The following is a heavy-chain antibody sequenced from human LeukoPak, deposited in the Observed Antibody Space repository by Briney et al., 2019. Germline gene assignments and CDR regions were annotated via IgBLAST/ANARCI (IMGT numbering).Heavy chain of an antibody. J-gene: IGHJ4*02. CDR1: GSTFSNYA. D-gene: IGHD3-9*01. Sequence: TGASLRLSCAASGSTFSNYAMSWVRQAPGKGLEWVSAILGSGGSTYYADSVKGRFTVSRDNSKSTLYLQMNSLRAEDTALYYCAKWGDYDVLTGYYVPDYWGQGTLVTVSS. V-gene: IGHV3-23*01. CDR2: ILGSGGST. CDR3: AKWGDYDVLTGYYVPDY.